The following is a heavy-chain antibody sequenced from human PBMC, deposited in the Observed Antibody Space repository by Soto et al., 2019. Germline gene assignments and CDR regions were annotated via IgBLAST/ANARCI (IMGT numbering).Heavy chain of an antibody. CDR1: GFTFSSYA. Sequence: HPGGSLRLSCAASGFTFSSYAMSWVRQAPGKGLEWVSAISGSGGSTYYADSVKGRFTISRDNSKNTLYLQMNSLRAEDTAVYYCAKDREVVVAATYSAPDAFDIWGQGTMVTVSS. V-gene: IGHV3-23*01. J-gene: IGHJ3*02. CDR3: AKDREVVVAATYSAPDAFDI. D-gene: IGHD2-15*01. CDR2: ISGSGGST.